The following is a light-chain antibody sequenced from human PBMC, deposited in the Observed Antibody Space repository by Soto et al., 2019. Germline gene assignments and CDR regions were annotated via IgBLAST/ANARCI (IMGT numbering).Light chain of an antibody. CDR1: QSVKSD. CDR3: QQYNNWPLT. CDR2: DAS. J-gene: IGKJ4*01. Sequence: EIVLTQSPATLSVSPGDRATLSCRASQSVKSDLAWLQQKPGQAPRLLIYDASTSATGIPARFSGSVSGTEFTLTISSLQSEDFAIYYCQQYNNWPLTFGGGTKVEIK. V-gene: IGKV3-15*01.